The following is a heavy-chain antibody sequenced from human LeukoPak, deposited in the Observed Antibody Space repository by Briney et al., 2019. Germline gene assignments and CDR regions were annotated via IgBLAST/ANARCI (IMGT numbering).Heavy chain of an antibody. CDR3: ARDRAYNVLDY. D-gene: IGHD3-10*02. V-gene: IGHV3-74*01. CDR1: GFTFSSYW. CDR2: TKNDGSST. Sequence: GGSLRLSCAASGFTFSSYWMHWVRQAPGKGLVWVSRTKNDGSSTSYADSVKGRFTISRDNAKNTLYLQMNSLRAEDTAVYYCARDRAYNVLDYWGQGTLVTVSS. J-gene: IGHJ4*02.